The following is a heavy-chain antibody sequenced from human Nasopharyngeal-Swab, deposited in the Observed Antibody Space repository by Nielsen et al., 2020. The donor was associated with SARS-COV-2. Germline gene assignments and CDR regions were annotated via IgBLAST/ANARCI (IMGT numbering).Heavy chain of an antibody. V-gene: IGHV2-5*01. J-gene: IGHJ4*02. CDR2: IYWNDDK. CDR1: GFSLSTSGVG. CDR3: AHSTGYYPRYYFDY. Sequence: SGPTLAKPTQTLTLTCTFSGFSLSTSGVGVGWIRQPPGKALEWLALIYWNDDKRYSPSLKSRLTITKDTSKNQVVLTMTNMDPVDTATYYCAHSTGYYPRYYFDYWGQGTLVTVSS. D-gene: IGHD3-9*01.